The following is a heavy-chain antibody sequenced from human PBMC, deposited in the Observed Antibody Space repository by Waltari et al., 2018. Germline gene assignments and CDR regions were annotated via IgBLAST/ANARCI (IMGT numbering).Heavy chain of an antibody. Sequence: QITLKESGPTLVKPTQTLTLTCTFSGFSLSTSGVGVGWIRQPPGKALEWLALIYWNDDKRYSPSLKSRLTITKDTSKNQVVLTMTNMDPVDTARYYGAHRRQDKREYSGYDYLWSRVSPGVYDYWGQGTLVTVSS. V-gene: IGHV2-5*01. CDR3: AHRRQDKREYSGYDYLWSRVSPGVYDY. CDR1: GFSLSTSGVG. CDR2: IYWNDDK. D-gene: IGHD5-12*01. J-gene: IGHJ4*02.